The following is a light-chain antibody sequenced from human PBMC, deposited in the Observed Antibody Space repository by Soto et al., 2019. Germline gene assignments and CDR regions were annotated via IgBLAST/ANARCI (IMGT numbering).Light chain of an antibody. V-gene: IGKV1-5*01. Sequence: DIQLNKSPSTLSASVGDRVTITCRASQSISTWLAWYQQTPGKATKLLIYDASSLESGVPSRFSGSGSGTEFTLTISTLQSEDFAVYYCQYYDNWRLSFGGGTKVDI. CDR1: QSISTW. CDR3: QYYDNWRLS. J-gene: IGKJ4*01. CDR2: DAS.